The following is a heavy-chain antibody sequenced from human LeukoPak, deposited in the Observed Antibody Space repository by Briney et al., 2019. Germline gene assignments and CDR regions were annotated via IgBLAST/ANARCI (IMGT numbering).Heavy chain of an antibody. J-gene: IGHJ6*03. CDR1: GGTFSSYA. CDR3: ARAPIVLMVYARNYYYYYMDV. V-gene: IGHV1-69*05. CDR2: IIPIFGTA. D-gene: IGHD2-8*01. Sequence: SVKVSCKASGGTFSSYAISWVRQAPGQGLEWMGGIIPIFGTANYAQKFQGRVAITTDESTSTAYMELSSLRSEDTAVYYCARAPIVLMVYARNYYYYYMDVWGKGTTVTVSS.